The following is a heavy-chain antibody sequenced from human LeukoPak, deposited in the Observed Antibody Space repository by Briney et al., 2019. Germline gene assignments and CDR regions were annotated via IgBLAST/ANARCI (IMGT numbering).Heavy chain of an antibody. CDR1: GYSFTSSY. V-gene: IGHV1-46*01. Sequence: ATLKVSCKASGYSFTSSYIHWVRQAPSQGLAWVGIINPSDGSPSYAQKFQARVITTRDTSTNSVYMELRSLSSEDTAVYYCGRVGWAPKPQWDGFDIWGQGTMVTVSS. J-gene: IGHJ3*02. CDR2: INPSDGSP. D-gene: IGHD1-14*01. CDR3: GRVGWAPKPQWDGFDI.